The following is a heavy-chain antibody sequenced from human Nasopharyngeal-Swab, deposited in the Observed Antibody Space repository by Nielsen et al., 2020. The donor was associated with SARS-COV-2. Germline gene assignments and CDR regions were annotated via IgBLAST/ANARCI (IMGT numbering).Heavy chain of an antibody. CDR3: ARRYCSGGSCYGINWFDP. J-gene: IGHJ5*02. Sequence: KVSCKGSGYSFTSYWIGWVRQMPGKGLEWMGIIYPGDSDTRYSPSFQGQVTISADKSISTAYLQWSSLKASDTAMYYCARRYCSGGSCYGINWFDPWGQGTLVTVSS. D-gene: IGHD2-15*01. CDR1: GYSFTSYW. CDR2: IYPGDSDT. V-gene: IGHV5-51*01.